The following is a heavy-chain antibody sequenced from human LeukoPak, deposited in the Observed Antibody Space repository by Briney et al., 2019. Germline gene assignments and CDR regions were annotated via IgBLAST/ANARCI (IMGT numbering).Heavy chain of an antibody. Sequence: NPGGSLRLSCAASEFTFSSYTMNWVRQAPGKGLEWVSSISSSSSYIHYVDSVRGRFTISRDNSRSILFLQMNSLRAEDTAIYYCATYRQVMLPFESWGQGTLVTVSS. J-gene: IGHJ4*02. CDR3: ATYRQVMLPFES. D-gene: IGHD5-18*01. CDR1: EFTFSSYT. CDR2: ISSSSSYI. V-gene: IGHV3-21*04.